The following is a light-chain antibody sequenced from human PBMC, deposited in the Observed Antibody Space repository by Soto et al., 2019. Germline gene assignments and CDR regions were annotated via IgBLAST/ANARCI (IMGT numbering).Light chain of an antibody. Sequence: IQLTQSPSSLSASVADRFTITCRASLGVARYLAWYQQKPGTAPKLLIYAASTLQSGVPSRFSGSGSGTDFTLTISSLQPEDSATYYCQHLNSYPRTFGHGTKVDI. V-gene: IGKV1-9*01. CDR2: AAS. J-gene: IGKJ1*01. CDR1: LGVARY. CDR3: QHLNSYPRT.